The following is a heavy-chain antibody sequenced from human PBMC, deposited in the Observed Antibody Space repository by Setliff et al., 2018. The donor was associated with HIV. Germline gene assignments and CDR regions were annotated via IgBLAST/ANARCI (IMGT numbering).Heavy chain of an antibody. Sequence: PSETLSLTCTVSGGSISSGSYFWTWIRQPAGKGLEWIGRIYTSGSTNYNPSLKSRVTISVDTSKNQFSLKLSSVTAADTAVYYCATDLEGRRLGEGYWGQGTLVTVSS. V-gene: IGHV4-61*02. D-gene: IGHD3-9*01. CDR1: GGSISSGSYF. CDR2: IYTSGST. J-gene: IGHJ4*02. CDR3: ATDLEGRRLGEGY.